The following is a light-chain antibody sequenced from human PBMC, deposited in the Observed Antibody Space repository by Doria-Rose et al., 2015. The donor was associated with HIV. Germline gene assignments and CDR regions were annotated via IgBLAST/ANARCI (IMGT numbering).Light chain of an antibody. Sequence: IEMTQSPGTLSLSTGERATLSCRTSQSFSSTYLAWYQQKPGQAPSLLIYDGSTRATGIPDRFSASGSGTDFTLTINRLEPEDFALYYCHQYGTSWTFGQGTKVEI. V-gene: IGKV3-20*01. J-gene: IGKJ1*01. CDR1: QSFSSTY. CDR2: DGS. CDR3: HQYGTSWT.